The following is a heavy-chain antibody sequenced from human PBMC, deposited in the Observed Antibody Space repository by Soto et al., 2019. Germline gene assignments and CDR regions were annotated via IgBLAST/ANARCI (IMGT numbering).Heavy chain of an antibody. CDR1: GFTFSSYS. CDR3: ARDADIVVVPAALSPPYYYYGMDV. Sequence: GGSLRLSCAASGFTFSSYSMNWVRQAPGKGLEWVSSISSSSSYIYYADSVKGRFTISRDNAKNSLYLQMNSLRAEDTAVYYCARDADIVVVPAALSPPYYYYGMDVWGQGTTVTVSS. V-gene: IGHV3-21*01. D-gene: IGHD2-2*01. CDR2: ISSSSSYI. J-gene: IGHJ6*02.